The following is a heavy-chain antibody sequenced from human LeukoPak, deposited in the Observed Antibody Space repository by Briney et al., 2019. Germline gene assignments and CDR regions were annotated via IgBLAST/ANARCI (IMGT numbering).Heavy chain of an antibody. CDR3: AKGSFADPFDI. V-gene: IGHV3-23*01. J-gene: IGHJ3*02. CDR2: ISGSGSST. Sequence: PGGSLRLSCAASGFTFSNYAMSWVRQAPGKGLEWVSAISGSGSSTYYADSVKGRFTISRDNPKNTLYLQMNSLRAEDTAVYYCAKGSFADPFDIWGQGIMVTVSS. D-gene: IGHD3-10*01. CDR1: GFTFSNYA.